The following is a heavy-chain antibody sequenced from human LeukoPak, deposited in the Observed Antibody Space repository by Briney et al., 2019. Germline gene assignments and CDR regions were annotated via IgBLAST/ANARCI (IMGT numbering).Heavy chain of an antibody. V-gene: IGHV3-48*03. CDR3: ATLWDPVAGTTQPLL. D-gene: IGHD6-19*01. Sequence: GGSLRLSCAASGFTFSSYEMNWVRQAPGKGLEWGLYISGSGSTIYYGDSLKGRFTISRDNANNSLYLQMNSLRVEDTAVYYCATLWDPVAGTTQPLLWGQGTLVTVSS. J-gene: IGHJ4*02. CDR1: GFTFSSYE. CDR2: ISGSGSTI.